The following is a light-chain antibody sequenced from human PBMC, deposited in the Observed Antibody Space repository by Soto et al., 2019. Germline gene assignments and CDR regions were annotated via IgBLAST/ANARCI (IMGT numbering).Light chain of an antibody. CDR2: GAS. Sequence: DIVLTQSPGTLSLSPGERATLSCKASQSVTSRYLAWYQQKPGQAPRLLIYGASSRATGIPDRFSGSGSGTEFTLTISRLEPEDFAVYFCQQYNNSPEYTFGQGTKLEIK. CDR1: QSVTSRY. J-gene: IGKJ2*01. CDR3: QQYNNSPEYT. V-gene: IGKV3-20*01.